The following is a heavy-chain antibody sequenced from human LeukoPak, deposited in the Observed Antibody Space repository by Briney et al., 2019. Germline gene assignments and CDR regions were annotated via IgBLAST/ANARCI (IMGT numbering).Heavy chain of an antibody. Sequence: PGGSLRLSCAASGFTFSSYSMNWVRQAPGKGLEWVSAISGSGGSTYYADSVKGRFTISRGNSKNTLYLQMNSLRAEDTAVYYCAKASGYSGYDPIDYWGQGTLVTVSS. CDR2: ISGSGGST. CDR1: GFTFSSYS. V-gene: IGHV3-23*01. J-gene: IGHJ4*02. CDR3: AKASGYSGYDPIDY. D-gene: IGHD5-12*01.